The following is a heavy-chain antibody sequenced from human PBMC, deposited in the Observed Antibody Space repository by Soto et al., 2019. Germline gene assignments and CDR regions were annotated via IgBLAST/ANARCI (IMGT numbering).Heavy chain of an antibody. Sequence: EVQLVESGGGLVQPGGSLRLSCPVTGFTISSNYMNWVRQAPGKGLEWVSVMYAAGSTYYEDSVKGRFNISRDNSKNTVYLQMNSLRGEDTAVYYCARGSNSNNWKLFDYWGQGTLVNVSS. CDR1: GFTISSNY. CDR2: MYAAGST. CDR3: ARGSNSNNWKLFDY. V-gene: IGHV3-66*01. J-gene: IGHJ4*02. D-gene: IGHD1-1*01.